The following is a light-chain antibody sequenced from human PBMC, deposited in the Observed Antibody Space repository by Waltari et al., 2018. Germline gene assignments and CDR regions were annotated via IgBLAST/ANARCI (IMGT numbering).Light chain of an antibody. CDR2: EGT. J-gene: IGLJ1*01. CDR3: CSYAGSTTFLYV. V-gene: IGLV2-23*01. CDR1: SNDLGTYNL. Sequence: QSALTQPASVSGSPGHSITLSCTGSSNDLGTYNLVSWYQQHPGKAPKLMIYEGTERPSGVSNRFSGSKSGNTASLTISGLQAEDEADYYCCSYAGSTTFLYVFGTGTKVTVL.